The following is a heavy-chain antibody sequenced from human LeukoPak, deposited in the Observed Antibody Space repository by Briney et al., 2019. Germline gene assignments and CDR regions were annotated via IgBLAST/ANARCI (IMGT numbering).Heavy chain of an antibody. Sequence: SETLSLTCAVSGGSISSSNWWSWIRQPPGKGLEWIGSIYDSGSTYYNPSLKSRVTISVDTSKNQFSLKLNSVTAADTAVYYCARHYGPWGQGTLVTVSS. CDR1: GGSISSSNW. CDR3: ARHYGP. J-gene: IGHJ5*02. V-gene: IGHV4-39*01. D-gene: IGHD3-10*01. CDR2: IYDSGST.